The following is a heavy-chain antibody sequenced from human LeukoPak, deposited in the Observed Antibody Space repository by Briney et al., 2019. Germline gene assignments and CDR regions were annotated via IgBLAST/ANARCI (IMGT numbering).Heavy chain of an antibody. V-gene: IGHV3-9*01. CDR1: GFTFDDYA. Sequence: PGRSLRLSCAASGFTFDDYAMHWVRQAPGKGLEWVSGISWNGGSIGYADSVKGRFTISRDNAKNSLYLQMTSLRAADTPLYYCAKEALGRLTTMGNWFDPWGQGALVTVSS. CDR2: ISWNGGSI. D-gene: IGHD4-23*01. J-gene: IGHJ5*02. CDR3: AKEALGRLTTMGNWFDP.